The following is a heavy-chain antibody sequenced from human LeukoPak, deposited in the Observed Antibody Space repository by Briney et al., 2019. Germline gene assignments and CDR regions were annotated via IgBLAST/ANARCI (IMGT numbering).Heavy chain of an antibody. CDR2: ISGSGGST. V-gene: IGHV3-23*01. CDR3: AKDLFGVTSYDY. D-gene: IGHD4-17*01. CDR1: GFTFSSYA. Sequence: PGGSLRLSCAASGFTFSSYAMSWVRQAPGKGLEWVSAISGSGGSTYYADSVKGRFTISSDNSKNTLYLQMNSLRAEDTAVYYCAKDLFGVTSYDYWGQGTLVTVSS. J-gene: IGHJ4*02.